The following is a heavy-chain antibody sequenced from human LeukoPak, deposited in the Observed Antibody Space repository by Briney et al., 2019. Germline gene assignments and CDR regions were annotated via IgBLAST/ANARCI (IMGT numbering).Heavy chain of an antibody. V-gene: IGHV4-59*01. D-gene: IGHD3-3*01. J-gene: IGHJ5*02. CDR2: IYYSGST. CDR3: ARDSKPDHDFWGGYGNWFDP. Sequence: PSETLSLTCTVSGGSISSYYWSWIRQPPGKGLEWIGYIYYSGSTNYNPSLKSRVTISVDTSKNQFSLKLSSVTAADTAVYYCARDSKPDHDFWGGYGNWFDPWGQGTLVTVSS. CDR1: GGSISSYY.